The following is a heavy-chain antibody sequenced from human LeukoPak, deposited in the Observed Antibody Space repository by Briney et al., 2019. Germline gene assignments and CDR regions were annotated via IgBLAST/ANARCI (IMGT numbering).Heavy chain of an antibody. Sequence: PGGSLRLSCAASGFTFSSYWMSWVRQAPGKGLEWVANIKQDGSEKYYVDSVKGRFTISRDNVKNSLYLQMNSLRVEDTAVYYCAPHSSSIDYWGQGTLVTISS. CDR2: IKQDGSEK. CDR3: APHSSSIDY. V-gene: IGHV3-7*01. J-gene: IGHJ4*02. D-gene: IGHD6-6*01. CDR1: GFTFSSYW.